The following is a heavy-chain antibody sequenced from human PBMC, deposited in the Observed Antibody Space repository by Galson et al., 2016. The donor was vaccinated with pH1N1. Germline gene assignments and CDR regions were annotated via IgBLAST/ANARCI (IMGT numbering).Heavy chain of an antibody. Sequence: SLRLSCAASGFSFSSYWMHWVRQAPGKGLEWVSGISGSGGSTHYADSVKGRFTISRDNSDNTLFLQINSLSAGDTAVYYCAKLGLTNYGHDAFDIWGLGTMVTVSS. CDR1: GFSFSSYW. D-gene: IGHD4/OR15-4a*01. CDR3: AKLGLTNYGHDAFDI. J-gene: IGHJ3*02. V-gene: IGHV3-23*01. CDR2: ISGSGGST.